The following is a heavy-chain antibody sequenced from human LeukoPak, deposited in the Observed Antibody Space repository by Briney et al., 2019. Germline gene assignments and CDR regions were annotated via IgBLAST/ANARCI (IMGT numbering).Heavy chain of an antibody. CDR3: ARGSKNCGGDCYSFDY. Sequence: ASVKVSCKASGYTFTSYDINWVRQATGQGLEWVGWMNPNSGNTGYAQKFQGRVTMTRNTSITTAYMELSSLRSEDTAVYYCARGSKNCGGDCYSFDYWGQGTLVTVSS. V-gene: IGHV1-8*01. CDR1: GYTFTSYD. J-gene: IGHJ4*02. CDR2: MNPNSGNT. D-gene: IGHD2-21*02.